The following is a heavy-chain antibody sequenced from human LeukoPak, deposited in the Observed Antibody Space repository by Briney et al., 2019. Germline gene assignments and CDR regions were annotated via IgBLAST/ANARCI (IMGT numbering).Heavy chain of an antibody. CDR3: ARGFRRISYNSGSDMDV. V-gene: IGHV3-48*01. D-gene: IGHD3-10*01. J-gene: IGHJ6*03. CDR1: GFTFSSYS. CDR2: ISSSSSTI. Sequence: GGSLRLSCAASGFTFSSYSMNWVRQAPGKGLEWILYISSSSSTIYHADSVKGRFTLSRDNAQNSLYLQMNSLRAEDTAVYCCARGFRRISYNSGSDMDVWGKGTTVTVSS.